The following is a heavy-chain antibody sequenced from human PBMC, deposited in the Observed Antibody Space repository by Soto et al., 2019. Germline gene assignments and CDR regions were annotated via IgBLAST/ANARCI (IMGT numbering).Heavy chain of an antibody. Sequence: ASVKVSCKASGYSFTDYHIHWVRQAPGQGLEWLGRINPKSGGTSTAQKFQGWVTMTTDTSISTASMELTRLTSDDTAISYCARGDSTDCSNGVCSFFYNHDMDVWGQGTTVTVSS. V-gene: IGHV1-2*04. J-gene: IGHJ6*02. CDR3: ARGDSTDCSNGVCSFFYNHDMDV. CDR1: GYSFTDYH. D-gene: IGHD2-8*01. CDR2: INPKSGGT.